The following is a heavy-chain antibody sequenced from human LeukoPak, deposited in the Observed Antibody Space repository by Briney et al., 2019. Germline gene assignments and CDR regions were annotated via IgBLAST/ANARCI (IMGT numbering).Heavy chain of an antibody. CDR3: VRGDSSGYDYRDYFDY. D-gene: IGHD3-22*01. V-gene: IGHV4-4*07. J-gene: IGHJ4*02. CDR1: GGSISSYY. Sequence: SETLSLTCTVSGGSISSYYWSWIRQPAGKGLEWIGRIYTSGSTNYNPSLKSRVTMSVDTSKNQFSLKLSSVTAADTAVYYCVRGDSSGYDYRDYFDYWGQGTLVTVSS. CDR2: IYTSGST.